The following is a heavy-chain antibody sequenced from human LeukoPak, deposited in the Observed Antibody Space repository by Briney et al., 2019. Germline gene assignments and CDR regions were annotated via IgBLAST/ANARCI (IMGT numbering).Heavy chain of an antibody. CDR3: ARVRGGSGRHYDAFDI. CDR1: GFTVSSNY. J-gene: IGHJ3*02. Sequence: GGSLRLSCAASGFTVSSNYMSWVRQAPGKGLEWVSVIYSGGSTYYADSVKGRFTISRDNSKNTLYLQMNSLRAEDTAVYYCARVRGGSGRHYDAFDIWGQGTMVTVSS. V-gene: IGHV3-53*01. CDR2: IYSGGST. D-gene: IGHD3-10*01.